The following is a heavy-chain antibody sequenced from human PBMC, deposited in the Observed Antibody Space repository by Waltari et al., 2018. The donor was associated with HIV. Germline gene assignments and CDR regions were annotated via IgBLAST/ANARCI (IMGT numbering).Heavy chain of an antibody. Sequence: QVQLQPWGAGLLKPSETLSLPCAVYGGSFSAYYWSWLRPPPRKGLEWIGEINHSGSTNYNPSLKSRVTISVDTSKNQFSLKLSSVTAADTAVYYCARTLPGDCSGGSCDFDYWGQGTLVTVSS. V-gene: IGHV4-34*01. CDR3: ARTLPGDCSGGSCDFDY. J-gene: IGHJ4*02. CDR2: INHSGST. D-gene: IGHD2-15*01. CDR1: GGSFSAYY.